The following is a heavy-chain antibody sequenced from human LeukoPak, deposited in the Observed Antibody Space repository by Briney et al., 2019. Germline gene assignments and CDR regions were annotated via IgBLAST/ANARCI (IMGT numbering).Heavy chain of an antibody. J-gene: IGHJ4*02. V-gene: IGHV3-23*01. CDR1: GFTFTSSA. CDR3: AKDRGLYCSGGSCFTGFDQ. D-gene: IGHD2-15*01. Sequence: PGVSLRLSCAASGFTFTSSAMSWVRQAPGKGLEWVSAISGNGDSTYYADSVKGRFTISRDNSKNTLYLQMNSLRAEDTAVYYCAKDRGLYCSGGSCFTGFDQWGQGTLVTVSS. CDR2: ISGNGDST.